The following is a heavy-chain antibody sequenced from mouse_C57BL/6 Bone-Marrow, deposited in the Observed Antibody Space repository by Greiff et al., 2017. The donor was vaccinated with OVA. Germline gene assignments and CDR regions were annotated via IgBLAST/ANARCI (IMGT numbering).Heavy chain of an antibody. CDR2: ISDGGGYT. V-gene: IGHV5-4*01. J-gene: IGHJ3*01. D-gene: IGHD2-4*01. Sequence: EVKLMESGGGLVKPGGSLKLSCAASGFTFSSYAMSWVRQTPEKRLEWVATISDGGGYTYYPANVKGRFTITRDNAKNNLYLQMSHLKSEDTAMYYCARDSRRLRRAWFAYWGQGTLVTVSA. CDR3: ARDSRRLRRAWFAY. CDR1: GFTFSSYA.